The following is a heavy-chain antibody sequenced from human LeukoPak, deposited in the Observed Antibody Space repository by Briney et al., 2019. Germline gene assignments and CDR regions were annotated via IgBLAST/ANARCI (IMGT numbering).Heavy chain of an antibody. Sequence: SETLSLTCTVSGGSISSSSYYWGWIRQPPGKGLEWIGSIYYSGSTYYNPSLKSRVTTSVDTSKNQFSLKLSSVTAADTAVYYCARGRSPPTGNWFDPWGQGTLVTVSS. CDR2: IYYSGST. J-gene: IGHJ5*02. CDR3: ARGRSPPTGNWFDP. CDR1: GGSISSSSYY. V-gene: IGHV4-39*07. D-gene: IGHD1-14*01.